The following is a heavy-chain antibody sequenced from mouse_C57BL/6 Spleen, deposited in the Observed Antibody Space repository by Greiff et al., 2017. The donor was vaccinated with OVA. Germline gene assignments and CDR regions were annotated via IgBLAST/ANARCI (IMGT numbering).Heavy chain of an antibody. CDR3: ANSKGGYYAMDY. D-gene: IGHD2-5*01. J-gene: IGHJ4*01. CDR2: IDPSDSYT. V-gene: IGHV1-50*01. Sequence: QVQLQQPGAELVKPGASVKLSCKASGYTFTSYWMQWVKQRPGQGLEWIGEIDPSDSYTNYNQKFKGEATLTVDTSSSTAYMQLSSLTSEDSAVYYCANSKGGYYAMDYWGQGTSVTVSS. CDR1: GYTFTSYW.